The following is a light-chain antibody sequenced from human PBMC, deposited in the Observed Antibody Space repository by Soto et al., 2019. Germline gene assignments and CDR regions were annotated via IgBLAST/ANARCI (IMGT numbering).Light chain of an antibody. CDR2: GAS. CDR3: QQYGSSPPWT. J-gene: IGKJ1*01. Sequence: EIALTQSPGTLSLSPGERATLSCRASQSVSSSYLAWYQQKPGQAPRLLIYGASSRATGIPDRFRGSGSVTDLTLTISRLEPEDFEVYYCQQYGSSPPWTFGQGSKG. V-gene: IGKV3-20*01. CDR1: QSVSSSY.